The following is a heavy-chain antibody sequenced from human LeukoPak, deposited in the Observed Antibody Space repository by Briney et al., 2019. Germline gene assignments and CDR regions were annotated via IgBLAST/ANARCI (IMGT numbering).Heavy chain of an antibody. CDR1: GYTFTSYY. Sequence: ASVKVSCKASGYTFTSYYMHWVRQAPGQGLEWMRIINPSGGSTSYAQKFQGRVTMTRDTSTSTVYMELSSLRSEDTAVYYCARAKYSGSYYYYGMDVWGQGTRSPSP. V-gene: IGHV1-46*01. D-gene: IGHD1-26*01. CDR3: ARAKYSGSYYYYGMDV. J-gene: IGHJ6*02. CDR2: INPSGGST.